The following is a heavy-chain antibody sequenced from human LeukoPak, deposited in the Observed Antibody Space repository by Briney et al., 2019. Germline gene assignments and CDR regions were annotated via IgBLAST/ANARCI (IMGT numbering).Heavy chain of an antibody. CDR1: GYSFTSYW. CDR2: IYPGDSDT. CDR3: ARPHTLDRTTKYYFDY. V-gene: IGHV5-51*01. Sequence: GESLKISCKASGYSFTSYWIGWVRQMPGKGLEWMGVIYPGDSDTRYSPSFQGQVTISADKSISTAYLQWSSLKASDTAMYFCARPHTLDRTTKYYFDYRGQGTLVTVSS. D-gene: IGHD4-17*01. J-gene: IGHJ4*02.